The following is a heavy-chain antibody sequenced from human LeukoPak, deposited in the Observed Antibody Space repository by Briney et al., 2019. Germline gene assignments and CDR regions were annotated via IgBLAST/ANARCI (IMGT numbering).Heavy chain of an antibody. V-gene: IGHV1-8*01. J-gene: IGHJ3*01. Sequence: ASVKVSCKASGYTFTSYDINWVRQATGEGLEWMGWMNPNSGNTGYAQKFQGRVTMTRDTSTSTVYMELSSLRSEDTAVYYCISDSGSPAVWGQGTMVTVSS. CDR3: ISDSGSPAV. CDR1: GYTFTSYD. D-gene: IGHD1-26*01. CDR2: MNPNSGNT.